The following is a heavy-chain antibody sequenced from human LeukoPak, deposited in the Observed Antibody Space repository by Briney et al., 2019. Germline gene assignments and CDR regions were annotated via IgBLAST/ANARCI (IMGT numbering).Heavy chain of an antibody. Sequence: ASVKVSCKASGYTFTGYYIHWVRQAPGQGLEWMGWINPNSGDTNYAQKFQGRVTMTRDMSITTAYMELSRLRSDDRAVYYCARDSGWFGELLYFDHWGQGTLVTVSS. V-gene: IGHV1-2*02. J-gene: IGHJ4*02. CDR3: ARDSGWFGELLYFDH. D-gene: IGHD3-10*01. CDR2: INPNSGDT. CDR1: GYTFTGYY.